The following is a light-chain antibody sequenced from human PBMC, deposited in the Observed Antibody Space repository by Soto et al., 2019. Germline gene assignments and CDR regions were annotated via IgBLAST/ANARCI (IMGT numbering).Light chain of an antibody. J-gene: IGLJ7*01. CDR2: EVT. Sequence: QSALTQPPSASGSPGQSVTISCTGTSSDVGGYDYVSWYQQQSGKAPKLIIYEVTNRPSGVPDRFSGSKSGNTASLTVSGLQAEDEADYYCSSYAGISNMIFGAGPQLTVL. V-gene: IGLV2-8*01. CDR3: SSYAGISNMI. CDR1: SSDVGGYDY.